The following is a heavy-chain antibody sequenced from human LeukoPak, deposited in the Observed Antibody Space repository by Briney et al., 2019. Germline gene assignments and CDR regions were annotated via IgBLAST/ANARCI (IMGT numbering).Heavy chain of an antibody. CDR1: GASVTHYY. CDR3: TRGHWGLQS. Sequence: PSETLSLTCTVSGASVTHYYWGWIRQSPGKGLEWISYIHHSGNSDYNPSLRSRVTTSLDTSKNQFSLNLISVTAADTAVYYCTRGHWGLQSWSQGTLVTVSS. J-gene: IGHJ5*02. V-gene: IGHV4-59*02. D-gene: IGHD7-27*01. CDR2: IHHSGNS.